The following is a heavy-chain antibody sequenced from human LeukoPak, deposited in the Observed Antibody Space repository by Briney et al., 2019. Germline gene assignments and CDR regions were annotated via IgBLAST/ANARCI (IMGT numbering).Heavy chain of an antibody. CDR2: IYSGGST. J-gene: IGHJ4*02. CDR3: AKVPRAELTYYFDY. D-gene: IGHD1-7*01. CDR1: GFTFNSYG. Sequence: GGSLRLSCTASGFTFNSYGMSWVRQAPGKGLEWVSVIYSGGSTYYADSVKGRFTISRDNSKNMLYLQMNSLRAEDTAVYYCAKVPRAELTYYFDYWGQGTLVTVSS. V-gene: IGHV3-23*03.